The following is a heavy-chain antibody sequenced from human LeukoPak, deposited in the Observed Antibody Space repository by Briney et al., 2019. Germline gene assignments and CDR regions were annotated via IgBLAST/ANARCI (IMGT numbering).Heavy chain of an antibody. CDR2: ISYDGSNK. D-gene: IGHD1-26*01. CDR3: ARGGSYYLDY. Sequence: GGSLRLSCAASGFTFSSYAMHWVRQAPGMGLEWVAVISYDGSNKYYADSVKGRFTISRDNSKNTLYLQMNSLRAEDTAVYYCARGGSYYLDYWGQGTLVTVSS. CDR1: GFTFSSYA. J-gene: IGHJ4*02. V-gene: IGHV3-30*04.